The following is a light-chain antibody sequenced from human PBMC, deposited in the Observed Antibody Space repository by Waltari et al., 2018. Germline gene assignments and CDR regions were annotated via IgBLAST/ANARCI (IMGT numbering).Light chain of an antibody. CDR1: NSDVGAYNY. CDR3: SSYAHNNHFV. CDR2: EVT. Sequence: QSVLTQPPSATGSPGQSVTISCTGTNSDVGAYNYVSWYQQHPGKVPQLLIYEVTKRPCGVPERFSGSKSGNTASLTVSGLQADDEADYYCSSYAHNNHFVFGTGTKVTVL. J-gene: IGLJ1*01. V-gene: IGLV2-8*01.